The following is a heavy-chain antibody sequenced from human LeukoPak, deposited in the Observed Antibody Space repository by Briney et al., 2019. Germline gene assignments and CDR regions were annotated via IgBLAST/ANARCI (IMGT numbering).Heavy chain of an antibody. CDR2: IKYDETEK. J-gene: IGHJ4*02. V-gene: IGHV3-7*04. Sequence: GGSLRDSCAAPGFTFSSFWVGWVRQAPGKGLEWVASIKYDETEKHYVDSVKGRFTISRDNDKNSLDLQMNSLRGEDTAVYFCARVTTNGYFEYWGQGSLVTVSS. CDR1: GFTFSSFW. D-gene: IGHD1-1*01. CDR3: ARVTTNGYFEY.